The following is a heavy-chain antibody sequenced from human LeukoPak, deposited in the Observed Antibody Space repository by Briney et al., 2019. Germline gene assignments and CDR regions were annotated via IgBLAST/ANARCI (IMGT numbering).Heavy chain of an antibody. J-gene: IGHJ6*02. CDR3: AQGRGSYHYYGMDV. V-gene: IGHV3-7*03. CDR1: GFTFSSYW. D-gene: IGHD3-16*02. Sequence: GGSLRLSCAASGFTFSSYWMSWVRQAPGKGLEWVANIKQDGSEKYYVDSVKGRFTISRDNAKYSLHLQMSSLRVEDTGLYYCAQGRGSYHYYGMDVWGQGTTVTVSS. CDR2: IKQDGSEK.